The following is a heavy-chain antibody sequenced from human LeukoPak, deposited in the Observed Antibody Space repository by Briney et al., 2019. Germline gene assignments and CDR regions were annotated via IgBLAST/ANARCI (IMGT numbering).Heavy chain of an antibody. D-gene: IGHD3-22*01. CDR2: ISSSSSYT. CDR3: ARGGYDSSGSYSQPFDY. V-gene: IGHV3-11*05. Sequence: PGRSLRLSCAASGFTFRDYYMSWIRQAPGKGLEWVSYISSSSSYTNYADSVKGRFTISRDNAKNSLYLQMNSLRAEDTAVYYCARGGYDSSGSYSQPFDYWGQGTLVTVSS. J-gene: IGHJ4*02. CDR1: GFTFRDYY.